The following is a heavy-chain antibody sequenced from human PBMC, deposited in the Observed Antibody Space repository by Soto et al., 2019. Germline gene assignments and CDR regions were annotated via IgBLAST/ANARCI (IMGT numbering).Heavy chain of an antibody. J-gene: IGHJ3*02. CDR1: GGSISSSNW. CDR2: IYHSGST. V-gene: IGHV4-4*02. CDR3: ARAGASRTGDNAFDI. D-gene: IGHD7-27*01. Sequence: SETLSLTCAVSGGSISSSNWWSWVRQPPGKGLEWIGEIYHSGSTNYNPSLKSRVTISVDKSKNQFSLKLSFVTAADTAVYYCARAGASRTGDNAFDIWGQGTMVTVSS.